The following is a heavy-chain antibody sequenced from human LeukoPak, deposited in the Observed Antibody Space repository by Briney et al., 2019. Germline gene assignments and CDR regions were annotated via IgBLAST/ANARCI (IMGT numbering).Heavy chain of an antibody. D-gene: IGHD2-2*02. J-gene: IGHJ4*02. Sequence: ASVKVSCKASGGTFRSYAISWVRQAPGQGLEWMGGIIPIFGTANYAQKFQGRVTITADESTSTAYMELSSLRSEDTAVYYCARYCSSTSCYTGGGDWGQGTLVTVSS. CDR3: ARYCSSTSCYTGGGD. CDR2: IIPIFGTA. CDR1: GGTFRSYA. V-gene: IGHV1-69*13.